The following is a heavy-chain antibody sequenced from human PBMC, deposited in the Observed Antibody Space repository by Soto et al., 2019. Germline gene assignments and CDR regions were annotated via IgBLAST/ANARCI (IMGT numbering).Heavy chain of an antibody. CDR3: AKDSGGDCYGDFQI. CDR2: SSVGGFTT. J-gene: IGHJ1*01. D-gene: IGHD2-21*02. Sequence: EVQLFESGGGLVQPGGSLRLSCSGTGLTFGRYGLSWVRQAPGKGLEWIALSSVGGFTTYYADSVKGRFTVSRDNSMNTLCLPMRSLRVSETAICYCAKDSGGDCYGDFQIWGQGTMVTVSS. V-gene: IGHV3-23*01. CDR1: GLTFGRYG.